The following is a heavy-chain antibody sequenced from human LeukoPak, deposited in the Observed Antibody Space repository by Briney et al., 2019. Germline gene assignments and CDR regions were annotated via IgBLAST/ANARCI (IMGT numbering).Heavy chain of an antibody. CDR3: AREAYCGGPSCFAVNYMDV. CDR1: GSGFTFSEFW. V-gene: IGHV3-7*01. Sequence: GGPLRLSCVASGSGFTFSEFWMGWVRQAPGERLEWVANIKGDGSETYYVDSVKGRFTISRDNVKNSAYLQMNSLRADDTSMYRCAREAYCGGPSCFAVNYMDVWGKGTTVTVSS. J-gene: IGHJ6*03. D-gene: IGHD2-2*01. CDR2: IKGDGSET.